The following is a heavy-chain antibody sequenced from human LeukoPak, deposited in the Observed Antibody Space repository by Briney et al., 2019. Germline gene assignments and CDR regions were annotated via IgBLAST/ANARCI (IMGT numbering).Heavy chain of an antibody. CDR3: AKDWADFWSGYFLFDY. Sequence: GGSLRLSCAASGFTFRNYAMSWVRQAPGKGLEWVSVISGSGSSTYYADSVKGRFTISRDNSKNTVYLQMKSLRAEDTAVYFCAKDWADFWSGYFLFDYWGQGTLVTVSS. J-gene: IGHJ4*02. V-gene: IGHV3-23*01. CDR1: GFTFRNYA. D-gene: IGHD3-3*01. CDR2: ISGSGSST.